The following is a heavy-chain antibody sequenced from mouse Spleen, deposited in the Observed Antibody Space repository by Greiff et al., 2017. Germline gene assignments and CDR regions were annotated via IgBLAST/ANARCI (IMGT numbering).Heavy chain of an antibody. Sequence: VQRVESGAELARPGASVKLSCKASGYTFTSYGISWVKQRTGQGLEWIGEIYPRSGNTYYNEKFKGKATLTADKSSSTAYMELRSLTSEDSAVYFCARGTGTGDFDYWGQGTTLTVSS. CDR3: ARGTGTGDFDY. D-gene: IGHD4-1*01. V-gene: IGHV1-81*01. CDR1: GYTFTSYG. CDR2: IYPRSGNT. J-gene: IGHJ2*01.